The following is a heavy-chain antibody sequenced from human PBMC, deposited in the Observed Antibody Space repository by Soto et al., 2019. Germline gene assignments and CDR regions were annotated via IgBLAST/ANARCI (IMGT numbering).Heavy chain of an antibody. D-gene: IGHD2-8*01. CDR3: ARGTVYYCPNDKCGFFFDH. CDR1: GDSLRRGFHH. Sequence: QVQLQESGSGLLKPSQTLSLDCSVSGDSLRRGFHHWSWIRQTPGKGLQLIGYIDTNGATHYDPSLRNRLNMSIVTPESRFSLKVTPGTAADTAVYYCARGTVYYCPNDKCGFFFDHWGQGALVTVTS. CDR2: IDTNGAT. V-gene: IGHV4-31*03. J-gene: IGHJ4*02.